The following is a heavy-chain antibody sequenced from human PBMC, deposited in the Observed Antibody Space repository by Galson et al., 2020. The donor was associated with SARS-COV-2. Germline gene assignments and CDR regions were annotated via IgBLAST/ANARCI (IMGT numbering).Heavy chain of an antibody. J-gene: IGHJ4*02. CDR3: ARDGQSSRGWAFDY. CDR2: ISSSSSTI. Sequence: GGSLRLSCAASGFTFSSYSMNWVRQAPGKGLEWVAYISSSSSTIYYADSVKGRFTISRDNAKNTVYLQMNNLRVDDTAVYYCARDGQSSRGWAFDYWGQGTLLTVSS. CDR1: GFTFSSYS. V-gene: IGHV3-48*01. D-gene: IGHD6-19*01.